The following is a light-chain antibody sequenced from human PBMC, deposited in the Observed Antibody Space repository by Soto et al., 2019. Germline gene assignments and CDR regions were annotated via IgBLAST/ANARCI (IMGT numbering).Light chain of an antibody. CDR3: ATWDDSLNGPV. CDR2: GDD. V-gene: IGLV1-44*01. J-gene: IGLJ3*02. Sequence: QSVLTQPPSTSGTPGQRVAISCSGTSSNIGSHTVNWYQQLPGTAPKLLIYGDDQRPSGIPDRFSGSKSGTSASLAISGLQSDDEADYYCATWDDSLNGPVFGGGTKLTVL. CDR1: SSNIGSHT.